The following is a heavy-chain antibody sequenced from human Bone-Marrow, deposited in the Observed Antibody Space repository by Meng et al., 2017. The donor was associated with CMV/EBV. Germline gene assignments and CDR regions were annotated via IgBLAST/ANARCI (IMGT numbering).Heavy chain of an antibody. CDR1: GFTFSSYW. J-gene: IGHJ4*02. CDR2: IKQDGSEK. V-gene: IGHV3-7*04. CDR3: ARGGYSYGLHNFDY. D-gene: IGHD5-18*01. Sequence: GESLKISCAASGFTFSSYWMSWVRQAPGKGLEWVANIKQDGSEKYYVDSVKGRFTISRDNAKNSLYLQMNSLRAEDTAVYYGARGGYSYGLHNFDYWGQGTLVTVPQ.